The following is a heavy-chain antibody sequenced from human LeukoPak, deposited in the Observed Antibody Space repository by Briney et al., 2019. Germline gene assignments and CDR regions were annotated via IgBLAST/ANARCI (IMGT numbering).Heavy chain of an antibody. CDR2: INHSGST. V-gene: IGHV4-34*01. CDR3: ARGSVPAAIMDGGYYYVMDV. Sequence: SETLSLTCAVYGGSFSGYYWSWIRQPPGKGLEWIGEINHSGSTNYNPSLKSRVTISVDTSKNQFSLKLSSVTAADTAVYYCARGSVPAAIMDGGYYYVMDVWGQGTTVTVSS. J-gene: IGHJ6*02. CDR1: GGSFSGYY. D-gene: IGHD2-2*01.